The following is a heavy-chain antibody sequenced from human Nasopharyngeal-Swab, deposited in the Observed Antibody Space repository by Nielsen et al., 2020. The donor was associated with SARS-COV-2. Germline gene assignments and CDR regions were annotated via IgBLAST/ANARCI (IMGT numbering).Heavy chain of an antibody. D-gene: IGHD6-13*01. V-gene: IGHV5-51*01. Sequence: VRQMPGKGLEWMGIIYPVDSETRYRPSFQGEDTISADKSISTAYLQWSSLKASDTAMYYCARDPPYSSNWYGFAPWGQGTLVTVSS. CDR2: IYPVDSET. CDR3: ARDPPYSSNWYGFAP. J-gene: IGHJ5*02.